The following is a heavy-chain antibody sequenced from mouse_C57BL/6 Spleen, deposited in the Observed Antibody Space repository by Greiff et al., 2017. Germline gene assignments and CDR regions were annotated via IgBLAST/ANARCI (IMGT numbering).Heavy chain of an antibody. Sequence: QVQLKESGAELVRPGASVTLSCKASGYTFTDYEMHWVKQTPVHGLEWIGAIDPETGGTAYNQKFKGKAILTADRSSSTAYMELRSLTSEDSAVYDCTRDYYGSSYGYYFDYWGQGTTLTVSS. CDR3: TRDYYGSSYGYYFDY. J-gene: IGHJ2*01. CDR2: IDPETGGT. D-gene: IGHD1-1*01. CDR1: GYTFTDYE. V-gene: IGHV1-15*01.